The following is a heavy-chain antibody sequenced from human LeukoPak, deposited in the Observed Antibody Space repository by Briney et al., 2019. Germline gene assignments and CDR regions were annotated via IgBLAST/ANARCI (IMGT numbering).Heavy chain of an antibody. Sequence: PGGSLRLSCAASGFTFNNFGMHWVRQAPGKGLESVAFMGYEGIHKYYADSVKGRFTISKDNSKATLYLQMNSLRPEDTAVYYCARDLHGGYSSDYWGQGTLVTVSS. CDR2: MGYEGIHK. CDR1: GFTFNNFG. V-gene: IGHV3-30*02. J-gene: IGHJ4*02. D-gene: IGHD4-23*01. CDR3: ARDLHGGYSSDY.